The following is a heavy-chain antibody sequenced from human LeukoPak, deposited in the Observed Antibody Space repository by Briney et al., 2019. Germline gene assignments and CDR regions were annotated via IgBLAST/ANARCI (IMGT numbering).Heavy chain of an antibody. J-gene: IGHJ4*02. CDR2: ISGSGGST. D-gene: IGHD3-22*01. CDR3: AKDLYYYDSSGYLDY. Sequence: GGSLRLSCAASGFTFSSYAMSWVRQAPGKGLEWVSAISGSGGSTYYADSVKGRFTISRDNSKNTLYLQMNSLRAEDTAVYYCAKDLYYYDSSGYLDYWGQGTLVTVSS. CDR1: GFTFSSYA. V-gene: IGHV3-23*01.